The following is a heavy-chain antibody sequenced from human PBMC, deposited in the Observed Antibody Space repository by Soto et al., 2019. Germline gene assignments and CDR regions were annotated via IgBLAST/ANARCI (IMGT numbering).Heavy chain of an antibody. V-gene: IGHV5-10-1*01. CDR2: IDPSDSYT. J-gene: IGHJ5*02. Sequence: GESLKISCKGSGYSFTSHWISWVRQMPGKGLEWMGRIDPSDSYTNYSPSFQGHVTISADKSISTAYLQWSSLKASDTAMYYCARVYSSSIPFTDWFDPWGQGTLVTVSS. D-gene: IGHD6-6*01. CDR3: ARVYSSSIPFTDWFDP. CDR1: GYSFTSHW.